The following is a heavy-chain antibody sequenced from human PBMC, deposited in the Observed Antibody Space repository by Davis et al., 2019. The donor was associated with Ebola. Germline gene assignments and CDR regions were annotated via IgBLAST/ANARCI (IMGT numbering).Heavy chain of an antibody. J-gene: IGHJ4*02. Sequence: GESLKISCATSGFTFGDYTMHWVRQAPGKGLEWVSFINGDRGRIDYADPVKGRFTISGDNSKNSLYLQMNSLTTEDTALYYCAKAKFSGSALIGHWGQGTLVTVSS. CDR1: GFTFGDYT. D-gene: IGHD1-26*01. CDR2: INGDRGRI. V-gene: IGHV3-43*02. CDR3: AKAKFSGSALIGH.